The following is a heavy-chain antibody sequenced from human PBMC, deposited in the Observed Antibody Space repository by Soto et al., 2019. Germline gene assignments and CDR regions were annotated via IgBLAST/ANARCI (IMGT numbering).Heavy chain of an antibody. J-gene: IGHJ4*02. CDR2: INPSGGST. V-gene: IGHV1-46*01. D-gene: IGHD3-22*01. CDR3: ARDDYDSSGYYQLFDY. CDR1: GYTFTSYY. Sequence: VKVSCKASGYTFTSYYMHWVRQAPGQGLEWMGIINPSGGSTSYAQKFQGRVTMTRDTSTSTVYMELSSLRSEDTAVYYCARDDYDSSGYYQLFDYWGQGTLVTVSS.